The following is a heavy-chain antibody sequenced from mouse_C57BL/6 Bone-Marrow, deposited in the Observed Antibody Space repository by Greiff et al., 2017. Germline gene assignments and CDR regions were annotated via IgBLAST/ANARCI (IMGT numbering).Heavy chain of an antibody. J-gene: IGHJ4*01. CDR1: GFTFSSYG. Sequence: EVHLVESGGDLVKPGGSLKLSCAASGFTFSSYGMSWVRPTPDKRLAWVATISSGGSYTSYPDSVKGRFTISRDNAKNTLYLQSGSLKSEDTAMYCCALHYDYYAMDYWGQGTSVTVSS. CDR2: ISSGGSYT. V-gene: IGHV5-6*01. CDR3: ALHYDYYAMDY.